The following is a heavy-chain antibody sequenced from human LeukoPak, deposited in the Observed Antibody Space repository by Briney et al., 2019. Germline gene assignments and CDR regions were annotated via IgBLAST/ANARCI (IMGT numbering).Heavy chain of an antibody. J-gene: IGHJ6*04. CDR2: IYTSGST. D-gene: IGHD3-10*01. V-gene: IGHV4-4*07. Sequence: SETLSLTCTVSGGSISSYYWSWIRQPAGKGLEWIGRIYTSGSTNYNPSLKSRVTMSVDTSKNQLSLKLSSVTAADTAVYYCARDRSDYYGSGSRMDVWGKGTTVTVSS. CDR1: GGSISSYY. CDR3: ARDRSDYYGSGSRMDV.